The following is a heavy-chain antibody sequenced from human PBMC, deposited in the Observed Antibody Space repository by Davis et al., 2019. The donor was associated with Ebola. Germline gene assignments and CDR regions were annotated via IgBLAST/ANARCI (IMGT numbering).Heavy chain of an antibody. CDR1: GYTFTSYA. CDR3: ARGYSSGWPYYYYGMDV. J-gene: IGHJ6*02. V-gene: IGHV1-3*01. Sequence: AASVKVSCKASGYTFTSYAMHWVRQAPGQRLEWMGWINAGNGNTKYSQKFQGRVTITRDTSASTAYMELSSLRSDDTAVYYCARGYSSGWPYYYYGMDVWGQGTTVTVSS. CDR2: INAGNGNT. D-gene: IGHD6-19*01.